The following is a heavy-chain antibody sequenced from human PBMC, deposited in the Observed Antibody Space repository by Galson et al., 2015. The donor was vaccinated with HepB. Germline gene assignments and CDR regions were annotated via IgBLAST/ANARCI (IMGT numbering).Heavy chain of an antibody. J-gene: IGHJ5*02. D-gene: IGHD6-19*01. CDR1: GYTFTTYG. Sequence: SVKVSCKASGYTFTTYGITWVRQAPGQGLEWMGWISPYNGNTNYEQKFQGRVTMTTDTSTSTAYMDLRSLRSDDTAVYYCVRVTFSSGWSVNWFDPWGQGTLVTVSS. CDR2: ISPYNGNT. V-gene: IGHV1-18*04. CDR3: VRVTFSSGWSVNWFDP.